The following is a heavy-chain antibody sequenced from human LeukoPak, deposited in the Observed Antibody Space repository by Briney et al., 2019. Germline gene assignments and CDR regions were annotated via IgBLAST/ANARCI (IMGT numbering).Heavy chain of an antibody. D-gene: IGHD4-23*01. CDR3: AKDGVRVVTLGFDY. CDR1: GFTFSSYA. Sequence: PGGSLRLSYAASGFTFSSYAMSWVRQAPGKGLEWVSAISGSGGSTYYADSVKGRFTISRDNSKNTLYLQVNSLRAEDTAVYYCAKDGVRVVTLGFDYWGQGTLVTVSS. CDR2: ISGSGGST. V-gene: IGHV3-23*01. J-gene: IGHJ4*02.